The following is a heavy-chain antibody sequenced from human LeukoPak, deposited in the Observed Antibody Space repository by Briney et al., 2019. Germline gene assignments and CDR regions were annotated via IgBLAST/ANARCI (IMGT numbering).Heavy chain of an antibody. J-gene: IGHJ4*02. D-gene: IGHD6-13*01. CDR2: TYSRSKWYN. V-gene: IGHV6-1*01. CDR1: GDSISSNSAA. Sequence: SQTLSLTCAISGDSISSNSAAWNWIRQSPSRGLEWLGRTYSRSKWYNDYAVSVKSRITIKPDTSKNQFSLQLYSVTPEDTAVYYCTRQQEGSFDYWGQGILVTVSS. CDR3: TRQQEGSFDY.